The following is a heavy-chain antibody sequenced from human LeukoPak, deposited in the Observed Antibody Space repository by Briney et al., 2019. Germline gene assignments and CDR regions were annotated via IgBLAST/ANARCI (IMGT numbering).Heavy chain of an antibody. V-gene: IGHV3-15*01. Sequence: GGSLRLSCAASGFTFSNAWMSWVRQAPGKGLEWVGRIKSKTDGGTTDYAAPVKGRFTISRDDSKNTLYLQMNSLKTEDTAVYCCTTFLHWGSYHNPLDYWGQGTLVTVSS. D-gene: IGHD3-16*02. CDR1: GFTFSNAW. CDR2: IKSKTDGGTT. J-gene: IGHJ4*02. CDR3: TTFLHWGSYHNPLDY.